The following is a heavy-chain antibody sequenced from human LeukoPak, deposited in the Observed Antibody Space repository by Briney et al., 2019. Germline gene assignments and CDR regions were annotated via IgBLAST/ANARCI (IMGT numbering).Heavy chain of an antibody. CDR3: TSALTTTRNAFDV. CDR2: INSDGITT. D-gene: IGHD4-11*01. J-gene: IGHJ3*01. V-gene: IGHV3-74*01. CDR1: GFTFSNDW. Sequence: GGSLRLSCAASGFTFSNDWMHWVRQVPGKGLVWVSRINSDGITTTYADSVKGQFTISRDNAKNTLYLQMDSLRVEDTAVYYCTSALTTTRNAFDVWGQGTKVTVSS.